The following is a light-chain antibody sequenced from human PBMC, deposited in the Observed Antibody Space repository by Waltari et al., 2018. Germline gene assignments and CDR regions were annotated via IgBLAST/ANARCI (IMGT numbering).Light chain of an antibody. CDR3: QQYNDWPLT. Sequence: TQSPATLSVSPGERATLSCRASQTVSSNLAWYLQKPGQAPRLLIYDASTRATGIPARFSGSGSGTEFALTISNLQSEDFAVYYCQQYNDWPLTFGGGTTVEIK. V-gene: IGKV3-15*01. J-gene: IGKJ4*01. CDR2: DAS. CDR1: QTVSSN.